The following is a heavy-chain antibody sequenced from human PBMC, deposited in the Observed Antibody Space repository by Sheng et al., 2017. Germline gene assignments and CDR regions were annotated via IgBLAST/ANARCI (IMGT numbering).Heavy chain of an antibody. D-gene: IGHD1-26*01. J-gene: IGHJ5*02. CDR1: GGSISSYY. V-gene: IGHV4-59*01. Sequence: QVQLQESGPGLVKPSETLSLTCTVSGGSISSYYWSWIRQPPGKGLEWIGYIYYSGSTNYNPSLKSRVTISVDTSKNQFSLKLSSVTAADTAVYYCARDLGSGSYYGWFDPWGQGTLVTVSS. CDR2: IYYSGST. CDR3: ARDLGSGSYYGWFDP.